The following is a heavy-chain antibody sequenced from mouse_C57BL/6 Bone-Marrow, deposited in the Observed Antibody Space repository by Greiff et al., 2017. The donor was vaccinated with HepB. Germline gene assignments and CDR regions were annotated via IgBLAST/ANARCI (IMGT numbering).Heavy chain of an antibody. V-gene: IGHV1-52*01. CDR3: ARASLYYDYEGCAY. D-gene: IGHD2-4*01. CDR1: GYTFTSYW. CDR2: IDPSDSET. J-gene: IGHJ3*01. Sequence: QVQLQQSGAELVRPGSSVKLSCKASGYTFTSYWLHWVKQRPIQGLEWIGNIDPSDSETHYNQKFKDKATLTVDKSSSTAYMQLSSLTSEDSAVYYSARASLYYDYEGCAYWGQGTLVTVSA.